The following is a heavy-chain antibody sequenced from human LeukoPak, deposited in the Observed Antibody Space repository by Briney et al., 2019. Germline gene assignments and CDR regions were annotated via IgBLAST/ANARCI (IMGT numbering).Heavy chain of an antibody. CDR1: GGTFSSYA. CDR3: ARVRFLEWRPLYYFDY. V-gene: IGHV1-69*04. Sequence: SSVKVSCKASGGTFSSYAISWVRQAPGQGLEWMGRIIPILGIANYAQKFQGRVTITADKSTSTAYMELSSLRSEDTAVYYCARVRFLEWRPLYYFDYWGQGTLVTVSS. CDR2: IIPILGIA. J-gene: IGHJ4*02. D-gene: IGHD3-3*01.